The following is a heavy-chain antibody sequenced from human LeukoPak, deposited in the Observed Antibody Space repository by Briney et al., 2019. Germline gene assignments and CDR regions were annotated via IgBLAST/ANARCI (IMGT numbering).Heavy chain of an antibody. CDR2: INAGNGNT. CDR1: GYTFTSYG. J-gene: IGHJ5*02. Sequence: ASVKVSCKVIGYTFTSYGVSWVRQAPGRGLEWMGWINAGNGNTKYSQEFQGRVTITRDTSASTAYMELSSLRSEDMAVYYCARDLSPVYCSGGSCYSGVDNWFDPWGQGTLVTVSS. CDR3: ARDLSPVYCSGGSCYSGVDNWFDP. V-gene: IGHV1-3*03. D-gene: IGHD2-15*01.